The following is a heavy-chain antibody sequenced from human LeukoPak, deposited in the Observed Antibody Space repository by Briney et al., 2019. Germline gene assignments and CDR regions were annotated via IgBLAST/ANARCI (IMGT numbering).Heavy chain of an antibody. V-gene: IGHV1-18*01. CDR1: GYTFTSYG. J-gene: IGHJ5*02. CDR2: ISAYNGNT. Sequence: ASVKVSCKASGYTFTSYGIRWVRQAPGQGLEWMGWISAYNGNTNYAQKLQGRVTMTTDTSTSTAYMELRSLRSDDTAVYYCARAVDTAMLSLYNRFDPWGQGTLVTVSS. D-gene: IGHD5-18*01. CDR3: ARAVDTAMLSLYNRFDP.